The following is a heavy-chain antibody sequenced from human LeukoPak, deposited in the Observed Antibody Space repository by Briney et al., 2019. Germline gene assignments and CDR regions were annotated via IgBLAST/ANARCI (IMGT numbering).Heavy chain of an antibody. CDR1: GFTFRSYG. V-gene: IGHV3-30*02. J-gene: IGHJ6*03. CDR2: IRFDGSNE. CDR3: AKDRAAAAGSFRSMDV. Sequence: PGGSLRLSCAASGFTFRSYGIHWVRQAPGKGLEWVAFIRFDGSNEYYADSVKGRFTISRDNSKNTLFVQMNSLRAEDTAVYYCAKDRAAAAGSFRSMDVWGKGTTVTVSS. D-gene: IGHD6-13*01.